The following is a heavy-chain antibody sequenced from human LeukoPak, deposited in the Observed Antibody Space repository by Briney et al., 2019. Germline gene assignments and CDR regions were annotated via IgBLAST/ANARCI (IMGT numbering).Heavy chain of an antibody. CDR2: FYSDGST. D-gene: IGHD5-12*01. J-gene: IGHJ4*02. Sequence: SETLSLTCTVSGASITINSYSWGWIRQSPGKGLEWIATFYSDGSTYYPPSLKSRVTISVDASKNRLSLPLTSVTAADTAIYYCARQFLIPATTENYFVSWGQGTLLTVSS. CDR1: GASITINSYS. CDR3: ARQFLIPATTENYFVS. V-gene: IGHV4-39*01.